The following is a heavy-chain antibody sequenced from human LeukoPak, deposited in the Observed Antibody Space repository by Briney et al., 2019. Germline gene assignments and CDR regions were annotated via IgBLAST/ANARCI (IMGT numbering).Heavy chain of an antibody. Sequence: SQTLSLTCTVSGGSISSGGYYWSWVRQLPGKGLECIGFIYYSGSTFYNPSLKSRVTISIDMSKNQFSLKLSSVTAVDTAVYYCASLYYFDSSGYYYGKADIWGQGTVVTVSS. D-gene: IGHD3-22*01. V-gene: IGHV4-31*03. CDR1: GGSISSGGYY. J-gene: IGHJ3*02. CDR2: IYYSGST. CDR3: ASLYYFDSSGYYYGKADI.